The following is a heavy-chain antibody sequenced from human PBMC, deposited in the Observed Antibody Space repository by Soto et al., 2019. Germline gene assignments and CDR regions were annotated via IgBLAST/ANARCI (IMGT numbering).Heavy chain of an antibody. V-gene: IGHV1-8*02. J-gene: IGHJ5*02. CDR1: GYTFTTYD. CDR2: VNPSSGNT. Sequence: QVQLVQSGAEVKRPGASVKVSCEASGYTFTTYDINWVRQASGQGLEWMGCVNPSSGNTVYAQKFHGRVTMTRDTSISTAYMELSSLKSDDTAIYYCARAPMYIWNDHWGQGTLVTVSS. D-gene: IGHD1-20*01. CDR3: ARAPMYIWNDH.